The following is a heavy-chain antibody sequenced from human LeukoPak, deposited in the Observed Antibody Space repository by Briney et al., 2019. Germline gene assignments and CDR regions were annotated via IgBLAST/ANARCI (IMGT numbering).Heavy chain of an antibody. V-gene: IGHV1-3*03. CDR1: GYPLPSLS. CDR2: INAGNGNT. D-gene: IGHD2-2*02. CDR3: ARAPSLYVHWFDP. J-gene: IGHJ5*02. Sequence: ASVEVSLKASGYPLPSLSMHWVPPAPGQRLEVRGWINAGNGNTKYSQEFQGRVTITRDTSASTAYMELSSLRSEDMAVYYCARAPSLYVHWFDPWGQGTLVTVSS.